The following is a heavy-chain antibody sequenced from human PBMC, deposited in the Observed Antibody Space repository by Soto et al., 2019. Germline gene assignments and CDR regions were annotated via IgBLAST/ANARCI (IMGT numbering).Heavy chain of an antibody. CDR3: ARGPRMSRNGIGDY. CDR2: VYYDGNTK. D-gene: IGHD1-26*01. V-gene: IGHV3-30*19. Sequence: QVQLVESGGGVVQPGESLRLSCVASGFTFSGDGMHWVRQAPGKGLEWVAVVYYDGNTKYYADSVMGRFTVSRDNSRNTLYLGMNNLRAEDTGLYYCARGPRMSRNGIGDYWGQGTLVTVSS. CDR1: GFTFSGDG. J-gene: IGHJ4*02.